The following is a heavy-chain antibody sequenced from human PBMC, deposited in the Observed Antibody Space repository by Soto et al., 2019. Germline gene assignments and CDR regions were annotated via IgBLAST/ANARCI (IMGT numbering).Heavy chain of an antibody. J-gene: IGHJ4*01. CDR1: GFTFSRSG. CDR3: AKTVYCIGGSCHSIHY. CDR2: IGGSGGGT. D-gene: IGHD2-15*01. Sequence: GSLRLSCAASGFTFSRSGMNWVRQAPGMGLEWVSGIGGSGGGTYYADFVKGRFSIFRDDSKDMLYLQMNSLRVEDTAVYYCAKTVYCIGGSCHSIHYWGHGTLVTVSS. V-gene: IGHV3-23*01.